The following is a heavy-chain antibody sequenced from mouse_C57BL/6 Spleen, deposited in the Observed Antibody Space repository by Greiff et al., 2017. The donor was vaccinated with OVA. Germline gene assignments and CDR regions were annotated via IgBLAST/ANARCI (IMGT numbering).Heavy chain of an antibody. J-gene: IGHJ2*01. Sequence: VQLKESGGDLVKPGGSLKLSCAASGFTFSSYGMSWVRQTPDKRLEWVATISSGGSYTYYPDSVKGRFTISRDNAKNTLYLQMSSLKSEDTAMYYCARGDYGSSYIFDYWGQGTTLTVSS. D-gene: IGHD1-1*01. CDR3: ARGDYGSSYIFDY. CDR2: ISSGGSYT. V-gene: IGHV5-6*01. CDR1: GFTFSSYG.